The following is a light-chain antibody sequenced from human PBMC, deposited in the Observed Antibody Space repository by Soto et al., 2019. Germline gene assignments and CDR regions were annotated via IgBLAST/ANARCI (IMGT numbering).Light chain of an antibody. CDR3: QQYDKWPPT. CDR2: GAS. V-gene: IGKV3-15*01. J-gene: IGKJ1*01. Sequence: EIVMTQSPATLSVSPGERATLSCGASQIIRDYLAWYQQKPGQAPRLLIHGASTRAPGIPARFSGGGSGTDFTLTISSLQSEDFAVYYCQQYDKWPPTFGQGTKV. CDR1: QIIRDY.